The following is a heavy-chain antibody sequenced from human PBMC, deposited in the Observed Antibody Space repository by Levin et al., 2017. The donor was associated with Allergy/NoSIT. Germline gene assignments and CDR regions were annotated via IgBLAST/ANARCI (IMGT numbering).Heavy chain of an antibody. J-gene: IGHJ3*01. Sequence: GGSLRLSCAVSGFTISEYAMAWVRQAPGKGLEWVSDITGGGSDTWYGDSVKGRFTVSRDNSKDMLYLELNSLRVEDTGIYYCAKKQAGTSGFSFDVWGQGTTVTVSS. D-gene: IGHD6-19*01. V-gene: IGHV3-23*01. CDR3: AKKQAGTSGFSFDV. CDR2: ITGGGSDT. CDR1: GFTISEYA.